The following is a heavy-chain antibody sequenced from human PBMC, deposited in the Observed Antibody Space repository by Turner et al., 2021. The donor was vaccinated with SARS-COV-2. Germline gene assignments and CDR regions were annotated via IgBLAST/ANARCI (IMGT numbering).Heavy chain of an antibody. Sequence: QLQLQESGPGLVNPSETLSLTCTVSGCSLSSSSYYWGCIRQPPGKGLEWIGTIYYSGSTYYNPSLKSRVTISVDTSKNQFSLKLSSVTAADTAVNYCASESVLRFLEWLSSGPYYGMDVWGQGTTVTVSS. CDR3: ASESVLRFLEWLSSGPYYGMDV. D-gene: IGHD3-3*01. CDR2: IYYSGST. J-gene: IGHJ6*02. CDR1: GCSLSSSSYY. V-gene: IGHV4-39*01.